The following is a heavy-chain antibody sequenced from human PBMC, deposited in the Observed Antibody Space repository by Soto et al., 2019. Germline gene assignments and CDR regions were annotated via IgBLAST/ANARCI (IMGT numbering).Heavy chain of an antibody. J-gene: IGHJ6*02. Sequence: GGSLRLSCAASGFTFSSYWMSWVRQAPGKGLEWVANIKQDGSEKYYVDSVKGRFTISRDNAKNSLYLQMNSLRAEDTAVYYCARDYSYDSSGSYYYYYGMDVWGQGTTVTVSS. D-gene: IGHD3-22*01. CDR1: GFTFSSYW. CDR2: IKQDGSEK. CDR3: ARDYSYDSSGSYYYYYGMDV. V-gene: IGHV3-7*03.